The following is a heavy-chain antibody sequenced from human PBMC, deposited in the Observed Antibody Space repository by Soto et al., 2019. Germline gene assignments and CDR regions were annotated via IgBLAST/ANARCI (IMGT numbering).Heavy chain of an antibody. V-gene: IGHV3-15*01. Sequence: CLRLSCATSGFTFSKACVCWVRQAAGKGLEWVGRIMSKTDGGTADYAAPVKGRFTISRDDSKSTLYLQMNSLKTEDTAFYYCTTDSGMSPYSFDYWGQGTLVTVSS. CDR1: GFTFSKAC. CDR3: TTDSGMSPYSFDY. D-gene: IGHD1-26*01. CDR2: IMSKTDGGTA. J-gene: IGHJ4*02.